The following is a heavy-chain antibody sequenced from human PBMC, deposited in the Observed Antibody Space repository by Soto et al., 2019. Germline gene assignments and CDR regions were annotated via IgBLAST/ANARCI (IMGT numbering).Heavy chain of an antibody. J-gene: IGHJ6*02. CDR1: GYTFTSSA. CDR3: ARILAGDYYYYDMDV. Sequence: ASVKVSCKASGYTFTSSAVHWVRQAPGQRLEWMGWINAGIGDTEYSEKFQGRVTITRDTSASTAYMELSSLRSEDTAVYYCARILAGDYYYYDMDVWGQGTTVTVS. D-gene: IGHD3-3*01. V-gene: IGHV1-3*01. CDR2: INAGIGDT.